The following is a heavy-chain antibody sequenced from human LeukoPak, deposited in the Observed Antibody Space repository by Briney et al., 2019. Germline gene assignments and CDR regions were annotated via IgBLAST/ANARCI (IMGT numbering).Heavy chain of an antibody. J-gene: IGHJ4*02. CDR2: IYSGGST. CDR3: ALMGAGGTGPFDN. D-gene: IGHD2-8*01. CDR1: GFTVSSSY. V-gene: IGHV3-66*01. Sequence: GGSLRLSCAASGFTVSSSYMSWVRQAPGKGLEWVSVIYSGGSTYYADTVQDRFTISRDNSKNTLYLQMNSLRAEDTAFYYCALMGAGGTGPFDNWGQGTLVTVSS.